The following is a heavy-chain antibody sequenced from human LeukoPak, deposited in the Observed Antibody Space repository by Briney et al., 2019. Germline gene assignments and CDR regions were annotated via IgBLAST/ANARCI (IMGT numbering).Heavy chain of an antibody. CDR3: AREESVYTTSWAFDY. J-gene: IGHJ4*02. D-gene: IGHD5/OR15-5a*01. CDR1: GGTFSSYA. CDR2: IVPVLGTT. Sequence: GASVKVSCKASGGTFSSYAISWVRQAPGQGLQWVGRIVPVLGTTHYAQKFQGRVTITADKDTAYMELSSLRSEDTAVFYCAREESVYTTSWAFDYWGQGTLVTVSS. V-gene: IGHV1-69*04.